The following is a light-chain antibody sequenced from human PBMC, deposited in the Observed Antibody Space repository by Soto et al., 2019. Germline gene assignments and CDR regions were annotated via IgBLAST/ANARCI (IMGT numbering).Light chain of an antibody. J-gene: IGLJ1*01. CDR1: SSDVRSYNL. V-gene: IGLV2-23*02. Sequence: QSVLTQPASVSGSPGQSITISCTGTSSDVRSYNLVSWYQQYPGKAPKLMISEVSKRPSGVSNRFSGSKSGNTASLTISGLQAEDEADYYCCSYAGSITSAYVFGTGTKVTVL. CDR3: CSYAGSITSAYV. CDR2: EVS.